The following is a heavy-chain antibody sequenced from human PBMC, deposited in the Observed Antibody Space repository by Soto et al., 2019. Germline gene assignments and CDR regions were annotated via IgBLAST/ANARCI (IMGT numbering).Heavy chain of an antibody. V-gene: IGHV1-18*01. CDR1: GYTFTSYA. D-gene: IGHD6-19*01. CDR3: ARGGSGWSFFDY. CDR2: ISAYNGNT. J-gene: IGHJ4*02. Sequence: GASVKVSCKASGYTFTSYAMHWVRQAPGQRLEWMGWISAYNGNTKYAQKLQGRVTMTTDTSTSTAYMEPRSLRSDDTAVYYCARGGSGWSFFDYWGQGTLVTVSS.